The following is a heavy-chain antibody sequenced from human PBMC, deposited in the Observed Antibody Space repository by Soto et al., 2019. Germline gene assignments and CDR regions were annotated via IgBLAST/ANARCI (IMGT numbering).Heavy chain of an antibody. CDR3: ARGARLGCTNGVCYLYYYYGMDV. V-gene: IGHV1-18*01. Sequence: GASVKVSCKASGYTFTSYGISWVRQAPGQGLEWMGWISAYNGNTNCAQKLQGRVTMTTDTSTSTAYMELRSLRSDDTAVYYCARGARLGCTNGVCYLYYYYGMDVWGQGTTVTVSS. J-gene: IGHJ6*02. D-gene: IGHD2-8*01. CDR2: ISAYNGNT. CDR1: GYTFTSYG.